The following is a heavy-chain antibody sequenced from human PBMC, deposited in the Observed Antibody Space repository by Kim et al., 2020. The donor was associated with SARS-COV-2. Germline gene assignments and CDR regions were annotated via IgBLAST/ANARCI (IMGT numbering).Heavy chain of an antibody. V-gene: IGHV3-23*01. CDR3: AKDSANNWNYDY. J-gene: IGHJ4*02. CDR1: GFTFSSYA. Sequence: GGSLRLSCAASGFTFSSYAMTWVRQAPGKGLEWVSSIRASDPSAYYSNSVKGRFTISRDNSKNTLYLQMNSLRAEDTAVYYCAKDSANNWNYDYWGQGTL. D-gene: IGHD1-7*01. CDR2: IRASDPSA.